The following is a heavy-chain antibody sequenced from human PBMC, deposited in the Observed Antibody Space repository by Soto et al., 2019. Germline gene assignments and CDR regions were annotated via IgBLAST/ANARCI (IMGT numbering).Heavy chain of an antibody. J-gene: IGHJ6*02. CDR2: IYYSGST. V-gene: IGHV4-31*03. CDR1: GGSISSGGYY. D-gene: IGHD3-22*01. Sequence: QVQLQESGPGLVKPSQTLSLTCTVSGGSISSGGYYWSWIRQHPGKGLEWIGYIYYSGSTYYNPSLKSRATISVDTSKNQFSLKLSSVTAADTAVYYCARDRKHYYDSSGFYYGMDVWGQGTTVTVSS. CDR3: ARDRKHYYDSSGFYYGMDV.